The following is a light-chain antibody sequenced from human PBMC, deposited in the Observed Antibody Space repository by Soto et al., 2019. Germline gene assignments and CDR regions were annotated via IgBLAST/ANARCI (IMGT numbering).Light chain of an antibody. CDR3: QQYNSYRT. Sequence: IQVTQSPSSLSASVGDRVTITCRASQSISSWLAWYQQKPGKAPKLLIYKASSLESGVPSRFSGSGSGTEFTLTISSLLPDDFATYYCQQYNSYRTFGQGTKVDIK. CDR2: KAS. V-gene: IGKV1-5*03. J-gene: IGKJ1*01. CDR1: QSISSW.